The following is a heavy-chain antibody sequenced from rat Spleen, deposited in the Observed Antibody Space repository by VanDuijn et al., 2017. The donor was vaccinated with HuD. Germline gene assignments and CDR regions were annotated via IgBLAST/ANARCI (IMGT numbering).Heavy chain of an antibody. J-gene: IGHJ3*01. CDR3: TAHGNRISRFAY. Sequence: EVQLVESGGGLVQPGRSLKLSCVASGFTFSDYYMAWVRQAAKKGLEWVASISPSGGTTYYRDSVKGRFTIFRDNAKNTLYLQMDSLRSEDTATYYCTAHGNRISRFAYWGQGTLVTVSS. V-gene: IGHV5-25*01. D-gene: IGHD2-7*01. CDR2: ISPSGGTT. CDR1: GFTFSDYY.